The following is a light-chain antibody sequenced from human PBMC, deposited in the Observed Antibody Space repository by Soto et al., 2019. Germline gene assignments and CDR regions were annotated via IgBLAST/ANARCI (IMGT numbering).Light chain of an antibody. V-gene: IGLV1-44*01. CDR3: ATWDDKLNGRV. CDR2: SNN. Sequence: QPVLTQAPSASGTPGQRVTISCSGSSSNIETNSVNWYQQFPGMAPKLLIYSNNQRLSGVPDRFAGSKSGTSASLAISGLQSEDEADYYCATWDDKLNGRVFGGGTKLTVL. J-gene: IGLJ3*02. CDR1: SSNIETNS.